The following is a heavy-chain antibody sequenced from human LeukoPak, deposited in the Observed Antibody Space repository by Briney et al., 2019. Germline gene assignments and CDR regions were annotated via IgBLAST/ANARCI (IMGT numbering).Heavy chain of an antibody. V-gene: IGHV3-21*01. Sequence: PGGSLRLSCAASGFTFSSYSMNWVRQAPGKGLEWVSSISSSSYIYYADSVKGRFTISRDNAKNSLYLQMNSLRAEDTAVYYCARDIVVAFRGVPPYYFDYWGQGTLVTVSS. CDR2: ISSSSYI. D-gene: IGHD2-21*01. CDR3: ARDIVVAFRGVPPYYFDY. J-gene: IGHJ4*02. CDR1: GFTFSSYS.